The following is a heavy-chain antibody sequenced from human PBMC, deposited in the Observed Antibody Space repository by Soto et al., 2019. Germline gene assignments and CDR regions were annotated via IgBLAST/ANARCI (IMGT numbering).Heavy chain of an antibody. V-gene: IGHV3-30*18. CDR3: AKASNWNDDWYYYGMDV. J-gene: IGHJ6*02. Sequence: QVQLVESGGGVVQPGRSLRLSCAASGFTFSSYGMHWVRQAPGKGLEWVAVISYDGSNKYYADSVKGRFTISRDNSKKTPYLQMNSLRAEDTAVYYCAKASNWNDDWYYYGMDVLGQGTTVTVSS. CDR1: GFTFSSYG. D-gene: IGHD1-1*01. CDR2: ISYDGSNK.